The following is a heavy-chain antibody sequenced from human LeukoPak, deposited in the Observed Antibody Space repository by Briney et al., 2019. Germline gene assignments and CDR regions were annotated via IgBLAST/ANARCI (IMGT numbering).Heavy chain of an antibody. CDR1: GGSFSGYY. CDR2: INHSGST. V-gene: IGHV4-34*01. Sequence: PSETLSLTCAVYGGSFSGYYWSWIRQPPGKGLEWIGEINHSGSTNYNPSLKSRVTISVDTSKDQFSLKLSSVTAADTAVYYCARGPMHGARYYFDYWGQGTLVTVSS. CDR3: ARGPMHGARYYFDY. D-gene: IGHD1-26*01. J-gene: IGHJ4*02.